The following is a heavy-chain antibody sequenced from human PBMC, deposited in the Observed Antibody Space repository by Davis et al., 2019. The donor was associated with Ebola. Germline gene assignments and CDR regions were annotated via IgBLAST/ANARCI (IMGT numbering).Heavy chain of an antibody. V-gene: IGHV6-1*01. J-gene: IGHJ6*02. D-gene: IGHD5-18*01. CDR2: TYYNSKWYN. Sequence: HSQTLSLTRAISGDSVSSGGWNWIRQSPSRGLEWLGRTYYNSKWYNDYAVSVKSRITINPDTSKNQFSLQLNSVTPGDTALYYRARGWLRGGMDVWGEGTTVTV. CDR3: ARGWLRGGMDV. CDR1: GDSVSSGG.